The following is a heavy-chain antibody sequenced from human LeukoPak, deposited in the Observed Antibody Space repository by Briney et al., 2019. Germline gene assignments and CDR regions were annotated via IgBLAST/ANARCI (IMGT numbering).Heavy chain of an antibody. V-gene: IGHV4-61*02. J-gene: IGHJ4*02. D-gene: IGHD3-3*01. Sequence: SETLSLTCTVSGGSISSGSYYWSWIRQPAGKGLEWIGRIYTSGSTNYNPSLKSRVTISVDTSKNQFSLKLSSVTAADTAVYYCARATYYDFWSGYYTDWGQGTLVTVSS. CDR2: IYTSGST. CDR1: GGSISSGSYY. CDR3: ARATYYDFWSGYYTD.